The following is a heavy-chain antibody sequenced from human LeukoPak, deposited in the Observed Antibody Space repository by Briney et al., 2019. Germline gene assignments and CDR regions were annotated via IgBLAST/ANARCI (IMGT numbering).Heavy chain of an antibody. D-gene: IGHD3-10*01. CDR2: ISAYNGNT. Sequence: GASVKVSCKASGYTFTSYGISWVRQAPGQGLEWMGWISAYNGNTNYAQKLQGRVTMTTDTSTSTAYMELRSLRSDDTAVYYCARGGLVRGVIISDYYYYYMDVWGKGTTVTVSS. J-gene: IGHJ6*03. V-gene: IGHV1-18*01. CDR1: GYTFTSYG. CDR3: ARGGLVRGVIISDYYYYYMDV.